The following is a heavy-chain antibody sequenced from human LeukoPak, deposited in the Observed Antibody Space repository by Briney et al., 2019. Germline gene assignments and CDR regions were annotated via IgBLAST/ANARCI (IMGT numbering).Heavy chain of an antibody. D-gene: IGHD3-10*01. CDR1: GYSFTSYW. V-gene: IGHV5-51*01. J-gene: IGHJ4*02. CDR2: IYPGDSDT. Sequence: GESLKISCKGSGYSFTSYWIGWVRQMPGKGPEWMGIIYPGDSDTRYSPSFQGQDTISADKSISTAYLQWSSLKASDTAMYYCARGITMVRGVNLLDYWGQGTLVTVSS. CDR3: ARGITMVRGVNLLDY.